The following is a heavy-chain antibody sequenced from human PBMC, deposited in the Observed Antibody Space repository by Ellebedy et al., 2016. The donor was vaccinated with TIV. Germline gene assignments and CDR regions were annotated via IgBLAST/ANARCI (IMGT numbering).Heavy chain of an antibody. Sequence: GESLKISCAASGFTFSSYAASWVRQAPGKGLEWVAGLNANGVVIAYADSVKGRSTISRDSSKNTLYLQMNSLRAEDTAVYYCARDAAGNGGKLDYWGQGALVTVSS. CDR3: ARDAAGNGGKLDY. CDR2: LNANGVVI. CDR1: GFTFSSYA. D-gene: IGHD4-23*01. V-gene: IGHV3-23*01. J-gene: IGHJ4*02.